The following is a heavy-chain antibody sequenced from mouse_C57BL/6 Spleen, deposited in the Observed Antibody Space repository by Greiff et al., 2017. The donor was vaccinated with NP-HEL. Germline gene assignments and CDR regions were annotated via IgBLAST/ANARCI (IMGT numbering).Heavy chain of an antibody. Sequence: EVQLVESGPGLVKPSQSLSLTCSVTGYSITSGYYWNWIRQFPGNKLEWMGYISYDGSNNYNPSLKNRISITRDTSKNQFFLKLNSVTTEDTATYYCARENPYYGSSYDYAMDYWGQGTSVTVSS. D-gene: IGHD1-1*01. CDR1: GYSITSGYY. CDR3: ARENPYYGSSYDYAMDY. V-gene: IGHV3-6*01. CDR2: ISYDGSN. J-gene: IGHJ4*01.